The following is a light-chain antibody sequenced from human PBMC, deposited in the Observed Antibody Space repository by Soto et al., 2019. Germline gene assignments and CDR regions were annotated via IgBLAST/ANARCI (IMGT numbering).Light chain of an antibody. CDR1: QSRGSN. CDR2: GAS. J-gene: IGKJ1*01. Sequence: EIVLTQSPGTLSLSPGERATLSCKTSQSRGSNFLAWYQHKPGQAPRLLIHGASIRATGVPARFSGSGSGTEFTLTISSLQSEDFAVYYCQQCDDWPRTFGQGTKVDIK. V-gene: IGKV3-15*01. CDR3: QQCDDWPRT.